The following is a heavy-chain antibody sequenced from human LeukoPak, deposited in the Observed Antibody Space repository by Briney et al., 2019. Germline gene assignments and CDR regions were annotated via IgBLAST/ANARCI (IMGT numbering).Heavy chain of an antibody. CDR2: ISYDGSTK. D-gene: IGHD4-23*01. CDR1: GFTFSSYG. Sequence: GRSLRLSCAASGFTFSSYGMHWVRQAPGKGLEWVAVISYDGSTKYYADSVKGRFTISRDNSKNTLYLQMNSLRAEDTAVYYCAKSDLSCGGNPDYWGQGTLVTVSS. CDR3: AKSDLSCGGNPDY. V-gene: IGHV3-30*18. J-gene: IGHJ4*02.